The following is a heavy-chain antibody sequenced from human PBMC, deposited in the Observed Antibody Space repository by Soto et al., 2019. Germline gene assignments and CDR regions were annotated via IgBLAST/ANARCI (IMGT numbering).Heavy chain of an antibody. CDR2: IWYDGSNK. D-gene: IGHD3-10*01. Sequence: GGALRLSCAASGFTFSSYGMHWVRQAPGKGLEWVAVIWYDGSNKYYADSVKGRFTISRDNSKNTLYLQMNSLRAEDTAVYYCAREGFGELLGYYYGMDVWGQGTTVTVSS. V-gene: IGHV3-33*01. CDR3: AREGFGELLGYYYGMDV. CDR1: GFTFSSYG. J-gene: IGHJ6*02.